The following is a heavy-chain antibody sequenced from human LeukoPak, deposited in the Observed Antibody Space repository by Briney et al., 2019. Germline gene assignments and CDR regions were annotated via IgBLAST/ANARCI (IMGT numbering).Heavy chain of an antibody. CDR2: TNSDGTTK. CDR1: GFMFSNFW. Sequence: GGSLRLSCAASGFMFSNFWMHWVRQAPGRGLEWVSFTNSDGTTKEYADSVKGRFTISRDNTRNTVDLQMNGLSAEDTAVYYCARGDGGFDYWGQGSLVTVSS. J-gene: IGHJ4*02. V-gene: IGHV3-74*03. D-gene: IGHD5-24*01. CDR3: ARGDGGFDY.